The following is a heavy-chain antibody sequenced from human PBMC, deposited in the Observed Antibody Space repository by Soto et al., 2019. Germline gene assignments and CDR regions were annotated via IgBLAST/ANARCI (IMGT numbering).Heavy chain of an antibody. V-gene: IGHV4-39*01. CDR2: IYYSGST. J-gene: IGHJ5*02. Sequence: ATLSVTFTVSSGSIRRSYYCVWIRPPTGKGLEWIGSIYYSGSTYYNPSLKSRVTISVDTSKNQFSLKLSSVTAADTAVYYCARHVTMVRGVMYWLDHWGPGNMVTGSS. D-gene: IGHD3-10*01. CDR3: ARHVTMVRGVMYWLDH. CDR1: SGSIRRSYY.